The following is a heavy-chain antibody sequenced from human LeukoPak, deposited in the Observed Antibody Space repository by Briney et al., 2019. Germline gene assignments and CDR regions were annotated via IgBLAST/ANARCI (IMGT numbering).Heavy chain of an antibody. CDR3: GRGLSMILTLPLGY. V-gene: IGHV1-8*01. CDR1: GYTFTSYD. J-gene: IGHJ4*02. CDR2: MNPNSGNT. D-gene: IGHD5/OR15-5a*01. Sequence: ASVKVSCKASGYTFTSYDINWVRQATGQGLEWMGWMNPNSGNTGYAQKFQGRVTMTRNTSISTAYMELSSLRSEDTAVYYCGRGLSMILTLPLGYWGQGTLVTVSS.